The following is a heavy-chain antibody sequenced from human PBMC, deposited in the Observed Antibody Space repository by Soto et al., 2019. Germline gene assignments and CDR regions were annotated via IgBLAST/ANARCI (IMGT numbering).Heavy chain of an antibody. J-gene: IGHJ6*02. D-gene: IGHD3-10*01. CDR3: ARVMGSARGSGMDV. V-gene: IGHV3-30*03. CDR1: GFTFSSYG. Sequence: GGSLRLSCAASGFTFSSYGMHWVRQAPGKGLEWVAVISYDGSNKYYADSVKGRFTISRDNSKNTLYLQMNSLRAEDTAVYYCARVMGSARGSGMDVWGQGNTVTVSS. CDR2: ISYDGSNK.